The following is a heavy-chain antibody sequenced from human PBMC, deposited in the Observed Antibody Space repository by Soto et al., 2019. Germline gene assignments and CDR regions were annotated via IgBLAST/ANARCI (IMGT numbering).Heavy chain of an antibody. CDR3: ARDSSSETYYYYGMDV. D-gene: IGHD6-6*01. Sequence: QVQLQESGPGLVKPSQTLSLTCTVSGGSISSGGYYWSWIRQHPGKGLEWIGYIYYSGSTYYNPSLKSRVTISVETSKNQFSLKLSSVTAADTAVYYCARDSSSETYYYYGMDVWGQGTTVTVSS. CDR2: IYYSGST. V-gene: IGHV4-31*03. J-gene: IGHJ6*02. CDR1: GGSISSGGYY.